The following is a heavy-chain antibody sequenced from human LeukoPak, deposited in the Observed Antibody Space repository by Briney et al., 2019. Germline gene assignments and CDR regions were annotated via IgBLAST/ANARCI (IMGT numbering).Heavy chain of an antibody. Sequence: SETLSLTCTVSGGSISSSHYYWDWVRQPPGKGLEWIGNIYNSGSTYYNPSLKRRVTISIDTSKNRFSLKLSSVTAADTAMYYCARDLYYGSNLRLFDPWGQGTLVTVSS. V-gene: IGHV4-39*07. CDR2: IYNSGST. D-gene: IGHD3-22*01. CDR1: GGSISSSHYY. CDR3: ARDLYYGSNLRLFDP. J-gene: IGHJ5*02.